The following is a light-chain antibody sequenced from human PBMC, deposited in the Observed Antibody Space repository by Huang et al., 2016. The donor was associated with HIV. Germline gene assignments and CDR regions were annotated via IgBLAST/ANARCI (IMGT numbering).Light chain of an antibody. V-gene: IGKV3-15*01. CDR2: GAS. J-gene: IGKJ1*01. CDR3: QQYNNWPPWT. Sequence: EVVMTQSPATLSMSPGETATLSCRASRSVRNNLAWYQQKPGQAPRLLINGASNRATGIPDRFSGSGSGTEFTLTISSLQSEDFAVYYCQQYNNWPPWTFGQGTKVEIK. CDR1: RSVRNN.